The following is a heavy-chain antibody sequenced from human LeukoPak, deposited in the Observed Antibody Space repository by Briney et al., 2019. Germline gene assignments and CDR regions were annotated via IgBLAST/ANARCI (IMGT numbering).Heavy chain of an antibody. CDR2: IYYIGST. CDR1: GDSISSYY. Sequence: PSETLSLTCTVSGDSISSYYWSWIRQPPGKGLEWIGYIYYIGSTNYNPSLKSRVTISVDTSKNQFSLKLSSVTAADTAVYFCARDSPPQYASSSAGFDYWGPGTLVTVSS. V-gene: IGHV4-59*01. D-gene: IGHD6-6*01. CDR3: ARDSPPQYASSSAGFDY. J-gene: IGHJ4*02.